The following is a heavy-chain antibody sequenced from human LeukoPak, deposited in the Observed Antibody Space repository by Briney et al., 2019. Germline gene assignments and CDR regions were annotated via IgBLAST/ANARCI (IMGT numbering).Heavy chain of an antibody. CDR1: GFTFSSYA. V-gene: IGHV3-23*01. CDR2: ISGSGGST. Sequence: GGSLRLSCAASGFTFSSYAMSWVRQAPGKGLEWVSAISGSGGSTYYADSVKDRFTISRDNSKNTLYLQMNSLRAEDTAVYYCAKVEYYDFWSGLFDYWGQGTLVTVSS. D-gene: IGHD3-3*01. J-gene: IGHJ4*02. CDR3: AKVEYYDFWSGLFDY.